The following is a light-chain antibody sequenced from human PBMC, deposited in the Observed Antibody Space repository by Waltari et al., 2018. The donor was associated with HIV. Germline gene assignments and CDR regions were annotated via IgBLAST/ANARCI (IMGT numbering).Light chain of an antibody. CDR2: GNS. Sequence: QSVLTQPPSVSGAPGQRVTISCTGSSPNIGAAYDVHRYQQLPGTAPKLLIYGNSNRPSGVPDRFSGSKSGTSASLAITGLQAEDEADYYCQSYDSSLSAHVIFGGGTTLTVL. J-gene: IGLJ2*01. V-gene: IGLV1-40*01. CDR3: QSYDSSLSAHVI. CDR1: SPNIGAAYD.